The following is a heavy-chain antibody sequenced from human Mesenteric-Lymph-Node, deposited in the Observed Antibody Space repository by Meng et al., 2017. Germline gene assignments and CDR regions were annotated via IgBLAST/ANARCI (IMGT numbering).Heavy chain of an antibody. CDR1: GGSFSGYY. CDR3: VRAVGGSYCDY. V-gene: IGHV4-34*01. J-gene: IGHJ4*02. CDR2: IYHSGST. D-gene: IGHD1-26*01. Sequence: SETLSLTCAVYGGSFSGYYWSWIRQPPGKGLEWIGSIYHSGSTYYNPSLKRRVTISVDTSKNQFSLKLSSVTAADTAVYYCVRAVGGSYCDYWGQGTLVTVSS.